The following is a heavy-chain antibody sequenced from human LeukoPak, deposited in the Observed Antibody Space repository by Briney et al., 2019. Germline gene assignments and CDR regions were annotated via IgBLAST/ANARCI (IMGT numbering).Heavy chain of an antibody. J-gene: IGHJ4*02. D-gene: IGHD5-18*01. CDR1: GYTFTSYG. CDR3: ARVSGQLWLRGLDY. V-gene: IGHV1-18*01. Sequence: GASVKVSCKASGYTFTSYGISWVRQAPGQGLEWMGWIGAYNGNTNYAQKLQGRVTMTTDTSTSTAYMELRSLRSDDTAVYYCARVSGQLWLRGLDYWGQGTLVTVSS. CDR2: IGAYNGNT.